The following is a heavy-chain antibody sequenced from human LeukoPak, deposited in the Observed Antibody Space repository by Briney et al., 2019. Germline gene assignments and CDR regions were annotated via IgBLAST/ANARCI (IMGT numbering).Heavy chain of an antibody. D-gene: IGHD3-3*01. Sequence: PGGSLRLSCAASGFTFSSYSMNWVRQAPGKGLEWVSSISSSSSYIYYADSVKGRFTISRDNAKNSLYLQMNSLRAEDTAVYYCARDLRFLEWRPPSYYFDYWGQGTLVTVSS. CDR3: ARDLRFLEWRPPSYYFDY. CDR2: ISSSSSYI. CDR1: GFTFSSYS. J-gene: IGHJ4*02. V-gene: IGHV3-21*01.